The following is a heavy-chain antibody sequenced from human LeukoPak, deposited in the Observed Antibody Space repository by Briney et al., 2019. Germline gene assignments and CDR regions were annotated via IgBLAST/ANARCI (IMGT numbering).Heavy chain of an antibody. D-gene: IGHD2-15*01. CDR1: SGSINNHY. CDR2: IYDSWNT. CDR3: ARDQRGYGLDY. J-gene: IGHJ4*02. Sequence: PSETLSLTCIVSSGSINNHYWSWIRQPPGKGLEWIGYIYDSWNTNYNPSLQSRVTISMDASRNQFSLNLTSVTAADTAVYCARDQRGYGLDYWGQGTLVTVSS. V-gene: IGHV4-59*11.